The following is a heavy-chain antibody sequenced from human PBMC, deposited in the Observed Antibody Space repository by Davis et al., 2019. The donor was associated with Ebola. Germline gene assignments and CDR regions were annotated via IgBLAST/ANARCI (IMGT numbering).Heavy chain of an antibody. CDR1: GFTVSSNY. D-gene: IGHD3-3*01. J-gene: IGHJ4*02. CDR2: IYSGGST. Sequence: GGSLRLSCAASGFTVSSNYMSWVRQAPGKGLEWVSVIYSGGSTYYADSVKGRFTISRDNSKNTLYLQMNSLRAEDTAVYYCASAPLVLRFLEWLSFDYWGQGTLVTVSS. CDR3: ASAPLVLRFLEWLSFDY. V-gene: IGHV3-66*01.